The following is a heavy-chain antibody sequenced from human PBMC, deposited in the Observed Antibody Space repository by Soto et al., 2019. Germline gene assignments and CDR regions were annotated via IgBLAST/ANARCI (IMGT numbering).Heavy chain of an antibody. CDR2: ISSSSSYI. CDR3: ARDAIKSPGINYYGMDV. V-gene: IGHV3-21*06. J-gene: IGHJ6*02. Sequence: GGSLRLSCAASGFTLSRHPMHWVRQAPGRGLEWVSSISSSSSYIYYSDSVKGRFTISRDNAKSTLYLQMNSLRAEDTAVYYCARDAIKSPGINYYGMDVWGQGTMVTVSS. CDR1: GFTLSRHP.